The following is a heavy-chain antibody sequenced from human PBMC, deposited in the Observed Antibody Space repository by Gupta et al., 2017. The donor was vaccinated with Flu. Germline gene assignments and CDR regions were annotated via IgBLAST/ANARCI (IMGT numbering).Heavy chain of an antibody. D-gene: IGHD3-10*01. Sequence: EVQLLESGGGLVQPGGSLRLSCAASGFTFSSYAMSWVRQAPGKGLEWVSAISGRGGSTYYADSVKGRCTIARDNSKNTLYLQMNSLRAEDTAVYYCANLETIWFGESVDYWGQGTLVTVSS. CDR1: GFTFSSYA. CDR3: ANLETIWFGESVDY. V-gene: IGHV3-23*01. CDR2: ISGRGGST. J-gene: IGHJ4*02.